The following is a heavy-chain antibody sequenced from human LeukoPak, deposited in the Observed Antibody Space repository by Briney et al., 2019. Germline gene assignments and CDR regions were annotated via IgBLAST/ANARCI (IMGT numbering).Heavy chain of an antibody. J-gene: IGHJ4*02. D-gene: IGHD5-18*01. CDR2: IGFDGSDH. CDR1: GFTFSNYG. V-gene: IGHV3-30*02. CDR3: AKDIRRGYNYGYDQFAY. Sequence: PGGSLRLSCAASGFTFSNYGVHWARQAPGKGLEWVAFIGFDGSDHSYADSVKGRFTISRDNSKNTPYLQMNSLRAEDTAVYYCAKDIRRGYNYGYDQFAYWGLGTLVTVSS.